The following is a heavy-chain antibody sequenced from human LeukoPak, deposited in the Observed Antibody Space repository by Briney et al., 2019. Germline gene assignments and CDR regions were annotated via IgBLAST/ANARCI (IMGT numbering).Heavy chain of an antibody. D-gene: IGHD5-12*01. J-gene: IGHJ4*02. Sequence: PSGTLSLTCAVYGGSFSGYYWSWIRQPPGKGLEWIGEINHSGSTNYNPSLKSRVTISVDTSKSQLSLKLSSVTAADTAVYYCARGNGYRYWGQGTLVTVSS. CDR2: INHSGST. V-gene: IGHV4-34*01. CDR1: GGSFSGYY. CDR3: ARGNGYRY.